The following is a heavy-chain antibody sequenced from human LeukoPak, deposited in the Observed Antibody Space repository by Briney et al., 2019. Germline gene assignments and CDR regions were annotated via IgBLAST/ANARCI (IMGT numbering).Heavy chain of an antibody. CDR3: AKDLYCDSSGCLDY. D-gene: IGHD3-22*01. CDR2: ISGSGGST. CDR1: GFTFSSYA. Sequence: GGSLRLSCAASGFTFSSYAMSWVRQAPGKGLEWVSAISGSGGSTYYADSVKGRFTISRDNSKNTLYLQMNSLRAEDTAVYYCAKDLYCDSSGCLDYWGQGTLVTVSS. V-gene: IGHV3-23*01. J-gene: IGHJ4*02.